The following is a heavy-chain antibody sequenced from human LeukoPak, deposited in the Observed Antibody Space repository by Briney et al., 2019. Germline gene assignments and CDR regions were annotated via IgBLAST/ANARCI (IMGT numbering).Heavy chain of an antibody. CDR1: GGSFGGYY. V-gene: IGHV4-34*01. CDR3: AEGRSVLDI. Sequence: SETLSLTCAVYGGSFGGYYWSWIRQPPGKGLEWIGEINHSGSTNYNPSLKSRVTISVDTSKKQFPLKLSSVTAADTAVYYCAEGRSVLDIWGQGTMVTVS. CDR2: INHSGST. J-gene: IGHJ3*02. D-gene: IGHD3-3*01.